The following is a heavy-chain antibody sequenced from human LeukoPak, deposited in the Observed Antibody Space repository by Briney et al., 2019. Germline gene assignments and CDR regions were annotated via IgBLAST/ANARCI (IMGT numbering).Heavy chain of an antibody. J-gene: IGHJ3*02. V-gene: IGHV4-28*03. CDR3: ARAGPTTAVDAFDI. D-gene: IGHD1-26*01. CDR1: GYSISSSNW. Sequence: KASDTLSLTCAVYGYSISSSNWWGWIRQPPGKGVEWIGYIYYSGSTYYNPSLESRVTMSLDTSKNQISLNLSSVTAVDTAVYYCARAGPTTAVDAFDIWGLGTKVTVSS. CDR2: IYYSGST.